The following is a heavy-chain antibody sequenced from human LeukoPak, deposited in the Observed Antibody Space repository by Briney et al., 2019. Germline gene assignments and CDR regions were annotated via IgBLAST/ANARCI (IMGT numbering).Heavy chain of an antibody. J-gene: IGHJ5*02. CDR2: INPSGGST. Sequence: GASVKVSCKASGYTFTSYYMHWVRQAPGQGLEWMGIINPSGGSTSYAQKFQGRVTMTRDTSTSTVYTELSSLRSEDTAVYYCARDGRPSLITMVRGVIRLSWFDPWGQGALVTVSS. V-gene: IGHV1-46*01. CDR3: ARDGRPSLITMVRGVIRLSWFDP. CDR1: GYTFTSYY. D-gene: IGHD3-10*01.